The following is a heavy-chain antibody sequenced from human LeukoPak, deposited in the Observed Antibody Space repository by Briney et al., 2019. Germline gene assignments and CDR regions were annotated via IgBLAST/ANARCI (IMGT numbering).Heavy chain of an antibody. D-gene: IGHD3-3*01. CDR3: AKDTQYYDFWSGYYEPKYYFDY. Sequence: GGSLRLSCAASGFTFSSYGMHWVRQAPGKGLEWVAVISYDGSNKYYADSVKGRFTISRDNSKNTLYLQMNSLRAEDTAVYYCAKDTQYYDFWSGYYEPKYYFDYWGQGTLVTASS. J-gene: IGHJ4*02. V-gene: IGHV3-30*18. CDR1: GFTFSSYG. CDR2: ISYDGSNK.